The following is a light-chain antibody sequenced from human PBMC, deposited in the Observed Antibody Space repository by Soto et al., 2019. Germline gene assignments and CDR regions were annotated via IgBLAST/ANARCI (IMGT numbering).Light chain of an antibody. V-gene: IGKV1-5*03. CDR2: KAS. J-gene: IGKJ1*01. CDR3: QQYNSYSWT. Sequence: DIQMNKSASTVSASIEDRVTITCRASQSISTWLAWYQQKPGKAPKLLIYKASSLESGAPSRFSGSGSGTEITLTISSLQPDDFATYYCQQYNSYSWTSGEGAKADIK. CDR1: QSISTW.